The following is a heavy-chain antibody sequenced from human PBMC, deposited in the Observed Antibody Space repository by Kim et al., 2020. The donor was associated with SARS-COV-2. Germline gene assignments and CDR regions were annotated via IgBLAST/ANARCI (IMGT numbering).Heavy chain of an antibody. Sequence: SETLSLTCAVYGGSFSGYYWSWIRQPPGKGLEWIGEINHSGSTNYNPSLKSRVTISVDTSKNQFSLKLSSVTAADTAVYYCARVGDGYTRGDVDYWGQGTLVTVSS. CDR1: GGSFSGYY. D-gene: IGHD5-12*01. J-gene: IGHJ4*02. CDR2: INHSGST. V-gene: IGHV4-34*01. CDR3: ARVGDGYTRGDVDY.